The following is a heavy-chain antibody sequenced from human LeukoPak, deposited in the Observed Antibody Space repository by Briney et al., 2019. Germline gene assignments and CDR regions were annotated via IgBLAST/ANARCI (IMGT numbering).Heavy chain of an antibody. D-gene: IGHD2-15*01. CDR2: IRYDGSNK. CDR3: AKIRDIVVPSGDYMDV. V-gene: IGHV3-30*02. J-gene: IGHJ6*03. Sequence: HPGGSLRLSCAASGFTFSSYGMHWVRQAPGKGLEWVAFIRYDGSNKYYADSVKGRFTISRDNSKNTLYLQMNSLRAEDTAVYYCAKIRDIVVPSGDYMDVWGKGTTVTVSS. CDR1: GFTFSSYG.